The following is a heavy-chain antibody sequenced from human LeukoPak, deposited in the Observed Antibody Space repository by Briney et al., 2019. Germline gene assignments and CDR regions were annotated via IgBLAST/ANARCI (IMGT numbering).Heavy chain of an antibody. CDR3: ARTMWGFDY. Sequence: GGSLRPSCASSGFAFSDYEMNWVRQAPGKGLEWVSYISSSGSIIYYADSVKGRFTISRDNAKRSLFLQMNSLRVEDTAVYYCARTMWGFDYWGQGTLVTVSS. V-gene: IGHV3-48*03. CDR1: GFAFSDYE. D-gene: IGHD7-27*01. CDR2: ISSSGSII. J-gene: IGHJ4*02.